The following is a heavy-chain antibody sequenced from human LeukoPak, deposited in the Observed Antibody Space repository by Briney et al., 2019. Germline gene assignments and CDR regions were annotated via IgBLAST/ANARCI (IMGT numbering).Heavy chain of an antibody. J-gene: IGHJ4*02. D-gene: IGHD6-13*01. CDR2: IYYSGST. Sequence: PSETLSLTCTVSGGSISSSSCYWGWIRQPPGKGLEWIGSIYYSGSTYYNPSLKSRVTISVDTSKNQFSLKLSSVTAADTAVYYCARQRGSSYFDYWGQGTLVTVSS. V-gene: IGHV4-39*01. CDR3: ARQRGSSYFDY. CDR1: GGSISSSSCY.